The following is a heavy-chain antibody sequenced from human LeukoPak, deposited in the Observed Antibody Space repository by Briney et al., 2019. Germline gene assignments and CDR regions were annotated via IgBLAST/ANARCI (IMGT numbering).Heavy chain of an antibody. V-gene: IGHV1-69*06. CDR3: ATDAYCSGSSCQVREDY. J-gene: IGHJ4*02. D-gene: IGHD2-15*01. CDR2: IIPIFGTA. CDR1: GGTFSSYA. Sequence: SVKVSCKASGGTFSSYAISWVRQAPGQGLEWMGGIIPIFGTANYAQKFQGRVTIIADKSTSTVYMDLSSLTSEDTAVYYCATDAYCSGSSCQVREDYWGQGTLVTVSS.